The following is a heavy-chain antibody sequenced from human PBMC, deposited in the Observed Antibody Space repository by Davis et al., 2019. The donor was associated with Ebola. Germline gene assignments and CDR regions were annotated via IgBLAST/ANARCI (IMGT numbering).Heavy chain of an antibody. CDR3: ARGGLLYYYYGTDV. CDR1: GFTFSSYS. CDR2: LDSGGDT. V-gene: IGHV3-53*01. D-gene: IGHD2/OR15-2a*01. J-gene: IGHJ6*04. Sequence: PGGFLRLSCAASGFTFSSYSMNWVRQAPGKGLEWVSLLDSGGDTYYADSVKGRFTISRDNSKNTLYLQMNSLRAEDTAVYYCARGGLLYYYYGTDVWGKGTTVTVSS.